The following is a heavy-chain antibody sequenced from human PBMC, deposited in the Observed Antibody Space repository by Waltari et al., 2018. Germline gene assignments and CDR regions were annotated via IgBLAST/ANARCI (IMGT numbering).Heavy chain of an antibody. CDR1: GYTFTSYG. CDR2: FSAYNGNT. CDR3: ARDLGYYDSSGYYYPYYFDY. V-gene: IGHV1-18*01. J-gene: IGHJ4*02. Sequence: QVQLVQSGAEVKKPGASVKVSCKASGYTFTSYGISWVRQAPGQGLEWMGWFSAYNGNTNYAQKLQGRVTMTTDTSTSTAYMELRSLRSDDTAVYYCARDLGYYDSSGYYYPYYFDYWGQGTLVTVSS. D-gene: IGHD3-22*01.